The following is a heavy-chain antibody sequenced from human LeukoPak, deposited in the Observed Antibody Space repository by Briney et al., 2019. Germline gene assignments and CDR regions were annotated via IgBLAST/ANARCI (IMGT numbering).Heavy chain of an antibody. V-gene: IGHV3-23*01. Sequence: PGGSLRLSCAASGFTFSSYAMSWVRQAPGKGLEWVSAISGSGGSTYYADSVKGRFTISRDNSKNTLYLQMNSLRAKDTAVYYCAKDRHGYTMWTFDYWGQGTLVTVSS. CDR3: AKDRHGYTMWTFDY. J-gene: IGHJ4*02. CDR1: GFTFSSYA. CDR2: ISGSGGST. D-gene: IGHD5-24*01.